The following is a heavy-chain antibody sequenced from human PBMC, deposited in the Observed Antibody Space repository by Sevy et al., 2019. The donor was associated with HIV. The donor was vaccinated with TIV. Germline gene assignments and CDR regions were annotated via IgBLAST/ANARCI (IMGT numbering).Heavy chain of an antibody. J-gene: IGHJ4*02. CDR3: AREGLRYFDY. V-gene: IGHV3-21*01. D-gene: IGHD3-9*01. CDR1: GFTFSSYS. Sequence: GGSLRLSCAASGFTFSSYSMNWVRQAPGKGLEWVSSISSSSSYIYCADSVKGRFTISRDNAKNSLYLQMNSLRAEDTAVYYCAREGLRYFDYWGQGTLVTVSS. CDR2: ISSSSSYI.